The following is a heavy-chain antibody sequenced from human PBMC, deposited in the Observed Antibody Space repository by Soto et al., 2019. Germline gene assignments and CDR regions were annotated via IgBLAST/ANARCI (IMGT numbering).Heavy chain of an antibody. J-gene: IGHJ3*02. D-gene: IGHD3-3*01. Sequence: QVQLVESGGGVVQPGRSLRLSCAASGFTFSSYAMHWVRQAPGKGLEWVAVISYDGSNKYYADSVKGRFTISRDNSKNTLYLQMNSLRAEDTAVYYCARGGELLRFLEWLFSDDAFDIWGQGTMVTVSS. CDR1: GFTFSSYA. CDR3: ARGGELLRFLEWLFSDDAFDI. CDR2: ISYDGSNK. V-gene: IGHV3-30-3*01.